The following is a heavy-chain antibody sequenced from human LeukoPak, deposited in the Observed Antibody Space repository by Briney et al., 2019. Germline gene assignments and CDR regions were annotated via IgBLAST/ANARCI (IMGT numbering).Heavy chain of an antibody. J-gene: IGHJ4*02. D-gene: IGHD6-6*01. CDR2: ISSSSSYI. CDR3: ATEEGIAARPVYFDY. CDR1: GFTFSSYS. V-gene: IGHV3-21*01. Sequence: PGGSLRLCCAASGFTFSSYSMNWVRQAPGKGLEWVSSISSSSSYIYYADSVKGRFTISRDNAKNSLYLQMNSLRAEDTAVYYCATEEGIAARPVYFDYWGQGTLVTASS.